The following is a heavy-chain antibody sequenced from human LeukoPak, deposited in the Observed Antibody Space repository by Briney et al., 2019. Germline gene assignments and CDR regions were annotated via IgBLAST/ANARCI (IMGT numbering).Heavy chain of an antibody. Sequence: TGGSLRLSCAASGFTFSSSAMSWVRKAPGKGLEWVSAISGNGDRTHYAASVKGRFTVSRDTSTNTLFLQLNSLRAEDTAIYYCAKLLRGVVAPYFDSWGQGTLVTVSS. V-gene: IGHV3-23*01. J-gene: IGHJ4*02. CDR3: AKLLRGVVAPYFDS. CDR2: ISGNGDRT. D-gene: IGHD3-10*01. CDR1: GFTFSSSA.